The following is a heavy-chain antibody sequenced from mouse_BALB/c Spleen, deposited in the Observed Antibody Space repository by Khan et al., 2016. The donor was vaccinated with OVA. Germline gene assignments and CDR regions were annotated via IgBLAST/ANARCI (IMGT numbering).Heavy chain of an antibody. V-gene: IGHV9-3*02. Sequence: QIQLVQSGPELKKPGETVKISCKASGYTFTKNGMNWVKQAPGKGLKWMGWINTNTGEPTYAEEFKGRFAFSLETSASTAYLQINNLKNEDTGTDFCARRRWLLPAMDYWGQGTSVTVSS. CDR2: INTNTGEP. CDR3: ARRRWLLPAMDY. D-gene: IGHD2-3*01. J-gene: IGHJ4*01. CDR1: GYTFTKNG.